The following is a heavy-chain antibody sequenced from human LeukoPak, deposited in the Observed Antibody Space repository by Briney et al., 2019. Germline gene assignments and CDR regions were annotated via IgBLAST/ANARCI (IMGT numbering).Heavy chain of an antibody. J-gene: IGHJ2*01. CDR2: IYSSGST. CDR3: ARQYIDILTGYHRGELYWYFDL. V-gene: IGHV4-38-2*02. Sequence: PSETLSLTCTVSGYSISSGYYWGWIRQPAGKGLEWIGRIYSSGSTNYNPSLKSRVTISLDTSKNQFSLKLNSVTAADTAVYYCARQYIDILTGYHRGELYWYFDLWGRGTLVTVSS. CDR1: GYSISSGYY. D-gene: IGHD3-9*01.